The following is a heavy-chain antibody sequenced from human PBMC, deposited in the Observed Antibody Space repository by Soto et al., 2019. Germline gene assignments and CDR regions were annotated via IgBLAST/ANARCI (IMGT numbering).Heavy chain of an antibody. D-gene: IGHD6-19*01. Sequence: QVQLVQYGAEVKKPGASVKVSCKASGYTFTSYGISWVRQAPGQGLEWMGWISAYNGNTKYAQKVQGRVTMTTDTSTSTAYMELRSLRSDDTAVYYWARAVAGPQNFDYWGQGNLVTVSS. V-gene: IGHV1-18*01. CDR2: ISAYNGNT. CDR1: GYTFTSYG. J-gene: IGHJ4*02. CDR3: ARAVAGPQNFDY.